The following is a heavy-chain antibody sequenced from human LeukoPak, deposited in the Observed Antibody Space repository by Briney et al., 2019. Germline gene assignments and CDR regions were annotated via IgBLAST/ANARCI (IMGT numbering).Heavy chain of an antibody. V-gene: IGHV4-59*08. CDR1: GGSISSYY. CDR2: IYYSGST. CDR3: ARRVYGDHGYYFDY. Sequence: SETLSLTCTVSGGSISSYYWSWIRQPAGKGLEWIGYIYYSGSTNYNPSLKSRVTISVDTSKNQFSLKLSSVTAADTAVYYCARRVYGDHGYYFDYWGQGTLVTVSS. D-gene: IGHD4-17*01. J-gene: IGHJ4*02.